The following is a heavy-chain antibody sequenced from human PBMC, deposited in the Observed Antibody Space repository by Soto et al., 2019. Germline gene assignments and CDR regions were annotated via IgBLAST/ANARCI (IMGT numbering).Heavy chain of an antibody. D-gene: IGHD3-22*01. Sequence: ASPKGYCKASGYTLTSYARHWVRHAPGQRLEWMGWINAGNGSTKYSQKFQGRVTITRDTSASTAYMELSSLRSEDTAVYYCARDSLYYYDSSGYPTPYYYGMDVWGQGTTVTVSS. CDR3: ARDSLYYYDSSGYPTPYYYGMDV. CDR2: INAGNGST. CDR1: GYTLTSYA. J-gene: IGHJ6*02. V-gene: IGHV1-3*01.